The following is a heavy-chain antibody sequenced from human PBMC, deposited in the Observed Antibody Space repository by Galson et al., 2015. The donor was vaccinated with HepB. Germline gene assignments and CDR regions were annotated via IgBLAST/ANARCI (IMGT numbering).Heavy chain of an antibody. CDR3: APTPRYGDLYYFDY. V-gene: IGHV3-30*03. CDR1: GFTFSSYG. D-gene: IGHD4-17*01. Sequence: SLRLSCAASGFTFSSYGMHWVRQAPGKGLEWVAVISYDGSNKYYADSVKGRFTISRDNSKNTLYLQMNSLRAEDTAVYYCAPTPRYGDLYYFDYWGQGTLVTVSS. CDR2: ISYDGSNK. J-gene: IGHJ4*02.